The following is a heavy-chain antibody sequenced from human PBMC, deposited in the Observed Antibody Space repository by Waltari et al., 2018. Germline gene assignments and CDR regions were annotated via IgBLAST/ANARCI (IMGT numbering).Heavy chain of an antibody. Sequence: EVQLVESGGGLVQPGGSLRLSCAASGFTLRNYWMGWVRQAPGKGLAWVAKIRADGREEYYVNSVRGRFTISRDNAKNSLYLQMNSLRPEDTAVYYCVRDQWFAFDIWGQGTMVTVSS. V-gene: IGHV3-7*01. D-gene: IGHD3-22*01. CDR1: GFTLRNYW. CDR2: IRADGREE. J-gene: IGHJ3*02. CDR3: VRDQWFAFDI.